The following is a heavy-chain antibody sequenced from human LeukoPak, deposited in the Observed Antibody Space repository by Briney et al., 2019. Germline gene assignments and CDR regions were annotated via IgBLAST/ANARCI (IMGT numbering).Heavy chain of an antibody. V-gene: IGHV1-2*02. CDR3: ARIAEYYDSSGSLDY. Sequence: ASVKVSCKASGYTFTGYYMHWVRQAPGQGLEWMGWINPNSGGTNYAQKLQGRVTMTRDTSIRTAYMELSRLRSDDTAVYYCARIAEYYDSSGSLDYWGQGTLVTVSS. D-gene: IGHD3-22*01. CDR1: GYTFTGYY. J-gene: IGHJ4*02. CDR2: INPNSGGT.